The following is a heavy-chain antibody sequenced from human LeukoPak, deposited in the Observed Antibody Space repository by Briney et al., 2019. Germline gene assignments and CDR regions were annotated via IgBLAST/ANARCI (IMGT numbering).Heavy chain of an antibody. V-gene: IGHV1-46*01. CDR1: GYTFTSYY. D-gene: IGHD3-16*02. CDR3: ARSKGIRVIDY. CDR2: INPNGGGT. Sequence: GASVTVSCKASGYTFTSYYIHWVRQAPGQGREWMGMINPNGGGTNYTQKFQDRVIMTSDTSTSTVYMEVSSLTSEDMAVYYCARSKGIRVIDYWGQGTLVTVSS. J-gene: IGHJ4*02.